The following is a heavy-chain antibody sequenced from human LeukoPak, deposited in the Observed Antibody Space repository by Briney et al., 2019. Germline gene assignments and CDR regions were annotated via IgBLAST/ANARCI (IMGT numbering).Heavy chain of an antibody. Sequence: PGGSLRLSCAASGVTFSSSAMSWVRQVPGKGLEWVSGISASGGSTYYADSVKGRFTISRDNSKNTLYLQMNSLRAEDTAVYYCARSVYGDYWGQGTLVTVSS. CDR1: GVTFSSSA. J-gene: IGHJ4*02. D-gene: IGHD5/OR15-5a*01. V-gene: IGHV3-23*01. CDR3: ARSVYGDY. CDR2: ISASGGST.